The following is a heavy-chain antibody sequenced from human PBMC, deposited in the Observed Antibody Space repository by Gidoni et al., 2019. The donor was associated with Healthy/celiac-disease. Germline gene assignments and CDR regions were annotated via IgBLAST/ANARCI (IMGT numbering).Heavy chain of an antibody. Sequence: QLQLQESGPGLVKLSETLSLTCTVSGGSISSSSYYWGWIRQPPGKGLEWIGSIYYSGSTYYNPSLKSRVTISVDTSKNQFSLKLSSVTAADTAVYYCARIAAPHYYYYYGMDVWGQGTTVTVSS. V-gene: IGHV4-39*01. CDR2: IYYSGST. CDR1: GGSISSSSYY. D-gene: IGHD6-13*01. CDR3: ARIAAPHYYYYYGMDV. J-gene: IGHJ6*02.